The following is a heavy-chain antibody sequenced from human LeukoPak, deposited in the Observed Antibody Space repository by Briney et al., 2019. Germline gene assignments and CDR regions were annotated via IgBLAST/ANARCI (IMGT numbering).Heavy chain of an antibody. D-gene: IGHD6-19*01. Sequence: SETLSLTCTVSGGSIASYYWSWIRQPPGKGLEWIGHMSYSGSTNYNPSLKSRVTISVDTSKNQFSLNLSSVTAADTAVYYCTRRAGTDSNGAFDIWGQGTMVTVSS. V-gene: IGHV4-59*12. CDR3: TRRAGTDSNGAFDI. CDR1: GGSIASYY. CDR2: MSYSGST. J-gene: IGHJ3*02.